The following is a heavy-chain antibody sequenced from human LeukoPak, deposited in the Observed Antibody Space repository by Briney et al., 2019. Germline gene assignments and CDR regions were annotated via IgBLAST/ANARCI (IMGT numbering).Heavy chain of an antibody. Sequence: PGGSRRLSCAAAGFTFGSCGFQWVRQAPGKGLEWVAVIWYEGTHKYYADSVTGRLTISRDNSNNTVYLQMNSLRAEDTAVYYCVKARGDGYRGFDYWGQGTLVTVSS. CDR1: GFTFGSCG. CDR3: VKARGDGYRGFDY. V-gene: IGHV3-33*06. D-gene: IGHD5-24*01. CDR2: IWYEGTHK. J-gene: IGHJ4*02.